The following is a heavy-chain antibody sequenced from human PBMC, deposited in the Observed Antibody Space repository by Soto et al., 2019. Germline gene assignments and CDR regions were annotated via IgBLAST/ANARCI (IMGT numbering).Heavy chain of an antibody. CDR1: GDFISSSSYY. J-gene: IGHJ4*02. Sequence: PSETLSLTRTFSGDFISSSSYYWGWIRQPPGKGLEWIGSIYYSGSTYYSPSLRSRVTISVDTSKNQFSLKLTSVTAADTAVYYCARQRLRGLGIERVDYWGQGTLVTVSS. CDR3: ARQRLRGLGIERVDY. D-gene: IGHD5-12*01. V-gene: IGHV4-39*01. CDR2: IYYSGST.